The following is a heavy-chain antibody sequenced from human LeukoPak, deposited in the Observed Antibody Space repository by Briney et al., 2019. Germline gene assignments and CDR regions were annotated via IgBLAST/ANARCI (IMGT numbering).Heavy chain of an antibody. V-gene: IGHV1-2*02. D-gene: IGHD1-26*01. CDR3: ARGRGLRGSLDY. Sequence: ASVKVSCKASGYTFTGYHMHWVRQAPGQGLEWMGWINPNSGGTNYAQKFQGRVIMTRDTSISTAYMELSRLRSDDTAVYYCARGRGLRGSLDYWGQGTLVTVSS. CDR2: INPNSGGT. J-gene: IGHJ4*02. CDR1: GYTFTGYH.